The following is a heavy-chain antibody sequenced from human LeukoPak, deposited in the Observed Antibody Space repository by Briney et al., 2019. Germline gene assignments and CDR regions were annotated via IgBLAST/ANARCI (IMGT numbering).Heavy chain of an antibody. V-gene: IGHV1-58*02. CDR1: GFTFTSSA. Sequence: SVKVSCKASGFTFTSSAMQWVRQARGQRLEWIGWIVVGSGNTGYAQRFQGRVTMTRNTSISTAYMELSSLRSEDTAVYYCARGGAYYDFWSGCNFDYWGQGTLVTVSS. CDR3: ARGGAYYDFWSGCNFDY. J-gene: IGHJ4*02. CDR2: IVVGSGNT. D-gene: IGHD3-3*01.